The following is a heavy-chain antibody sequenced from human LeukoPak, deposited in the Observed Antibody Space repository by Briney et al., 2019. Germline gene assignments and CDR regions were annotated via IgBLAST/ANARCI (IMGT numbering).Heavy chain of an antibody. V-gene: IGHV3-23*01. J-gene: IGHJ4*02. D-gene: IGHD6-6*01. CDR2: ISCSGGST. CDR3: AKDYGQLED. CDR1: GFTFSSYA. Sequence: GSLRLSCSASGFTFSSYAMSWVRPAPGKGLEWVSAISCSGGSTYYADSVKGRFTISRDNSKNTLYLQMNSLRAEDTAVYYCAKDYGQLEDWGQGTLVTVSS.